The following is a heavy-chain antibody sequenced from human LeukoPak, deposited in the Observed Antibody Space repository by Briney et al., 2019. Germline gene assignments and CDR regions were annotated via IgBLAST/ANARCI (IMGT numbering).Heavy chain of an antibody. V-gene: IGHV3-64D*06. J-gene: IGHJ3*01. CDR1: GFPFNTYA. CDR2: ISSNGDNT. Sequence: PGGSLSLSCSASGFPFNTYAIHWVRQAPGKGLEYVAGISSNGDNTDFADSAKGRFTISRDNSKSTLFLRMNSLRAEDTAVYFCTRDSALLGVAFDLWGQGTVVTVSS. D-gene: IGHD2-15*01. CDR3: TRDSALLGVAFDL.